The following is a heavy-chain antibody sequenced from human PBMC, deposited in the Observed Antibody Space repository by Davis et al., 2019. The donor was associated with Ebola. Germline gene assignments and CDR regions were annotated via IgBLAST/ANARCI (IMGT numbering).Heavy chain of an antibody. D-gene: IGHD3-22*01. CDR3: ARHSASYYYDSSGYYTTPDWYFDL. V-gene: IGHV4-34*01. CDR2: INHSGST. CDR1: GGSFSGYY. Sequence: SQTLSLTCAVYGGSFSGYYWSWIRQPPGKGLEWIGEINHSGSTNYNPSLKSRVTISVDTSKNQFSLKLSSVTAADTAVHYCARHSASYYYDSSGYYTTPDWYFDLWGRGTLVTVSS. J-gene: IGHJ2*01.